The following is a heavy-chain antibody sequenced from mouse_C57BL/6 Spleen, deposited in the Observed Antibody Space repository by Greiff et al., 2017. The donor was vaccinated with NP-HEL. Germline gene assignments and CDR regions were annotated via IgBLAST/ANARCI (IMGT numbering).Heavy chain of an antibody. CDR2: ISSGGSYT. J-gene: IGHJ1*03. CDR1: GFTFSSYG. D-gene: IGHD2-3*01. Sequence: EVMLVESGGDLVKPGGSLKLSCAASGFTFSSYGMSWVRQTPDKRLEWVATISSGGSYTYYPDSVKGRFTISRDNAKNTLYLQMSSLKSEDTAMYYCARDGYYGGYFDVWGTGTTVTVSS. CDR3: ARDGYYGGYFDV. V-gene: IGHV5-6*01.